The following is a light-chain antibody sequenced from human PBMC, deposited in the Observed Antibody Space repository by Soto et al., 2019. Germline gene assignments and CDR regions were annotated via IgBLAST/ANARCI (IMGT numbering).Light chain of an antibody. CDR1: SSNIGSNY. CDR3: AAWDDNLSRWV. CDR2: MTS. J-gene: IGLJ3*02. V-gene: IGLV1-47*01. Sequence: QSVLTQPPSASGTPGQRVTISCSGSSSNIGSNYVYWYQQFPGAAPKLLMFMTSKRPSGVPDRFSGSKSGTSAALAISGLRSEDEAIYHCAAWDDNLSRWVFGGGTQLTVL.